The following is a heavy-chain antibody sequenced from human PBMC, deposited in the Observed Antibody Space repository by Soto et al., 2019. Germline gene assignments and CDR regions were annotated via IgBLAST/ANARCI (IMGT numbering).Heavy chain of an antibody. Sequence: PGGSLRLSCAASGFTFSSHWMTWVRQAPGKGLEWVANIKQDGSARYYVDSVKGRFTISRDNAENSLYLQMTGLRAEDTAVYYCARDDTYGLYVDYWGQGTLVTVSS. D-gene: IGHD5-18*01. J-gene: IGHJ4*02. V-gene: IGHV3-7*01. CDR2: IKQDGSAR. CDR3: ARDDTYGLYVDY. CDR1: GFTFSSHW.